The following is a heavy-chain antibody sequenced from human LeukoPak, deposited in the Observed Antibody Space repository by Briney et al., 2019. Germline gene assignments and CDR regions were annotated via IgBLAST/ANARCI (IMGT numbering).Heavy chain of an antibody. CDR3: ARDRNWNYAFLDAFDI. CDR2: SYYNGNT. D-gene: IGHD1-7*01. CDR1: GGSITNYY. V-gene: IGHV4-59*12. J-gene: IGHJ3*02. Sequence: SETLSLTCTVSGGSITNYYWSWIRQPPGKGLEWIGFSYYNGNTNYNPSLKSRVTISVDTSKNQFSLKLSSVTAADTAVYYCARDRNWNYAFLDAFDIWGQGTMVTVSS.